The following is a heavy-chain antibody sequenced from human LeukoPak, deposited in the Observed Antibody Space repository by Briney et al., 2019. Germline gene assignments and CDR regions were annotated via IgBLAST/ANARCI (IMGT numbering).Heavy chain of an antibody. CDR1: GGSISGYY. J-gene: IGHJ4*02. D-gene: IGHD4-17*01. CDR2: TYYTGST. CDR3: ARGTLSLRDYPIFDY. V-gene: IGHV4-59*01. Sequence: SETLSLTCSVSGGSISGYYWSWIRRPPGKGLEWIGYTYYTGSTDYSPSLRSRVTISLGTSKNQFSLKLSSVTAADTAVYYCARGTLSLRDYPIFDYWGQGTLVTVFS.